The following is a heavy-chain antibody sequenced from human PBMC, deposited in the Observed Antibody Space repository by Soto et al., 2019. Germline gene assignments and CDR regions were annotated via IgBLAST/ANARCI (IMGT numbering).Heavy chain of an antibody. J-gene: IGHJ4*02. CDR2: ITHDGSDK. D-gene: IGHD1-7*01. Sequence: GGSLRLSCVASGFTFSTYGMHWVRQAPGKGLEWVAIITHDGSDKYYEDSVKGRFTISRDNSKNTLSLQMSSLTTDDTAVYYCVKARTATTLSHFDSWGRGTLVTVSS. V-gene: IGHV3-30*18. CDR1: GFTFSTYG. CDR3: VKARTATTLSHFDS.